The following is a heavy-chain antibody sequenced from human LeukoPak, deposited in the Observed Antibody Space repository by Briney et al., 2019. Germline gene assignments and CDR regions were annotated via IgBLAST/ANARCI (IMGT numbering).Heavy chain of an antibody. Sequence: GGSLRLSCAASGFTFSSYWMSWVRQAPGKGLEWVANIKQDGSEKYYVDSVKGRFTISRDNAKNSLYLQMNSLRAEDTAVYYCARALDYGDLYFDYWGQGTLVTVPS. D-gene: IGHD4-17*01. CDR1: GFTFSSYW. CDR2: IKQDGSEK. J-gene: IGHJ4*02. V-gene: IGHV3-7*03. CDR3: ARALDYGDLYFDY.